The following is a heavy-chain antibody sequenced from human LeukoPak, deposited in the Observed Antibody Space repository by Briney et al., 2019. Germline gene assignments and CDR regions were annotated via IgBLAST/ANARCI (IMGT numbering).Heavy chain of an antibody. J-gene: IGHJ1*01. V-gene: IGHV3-11*01. CDR1: QFTFSDYY. D-gene: IGHD3-22*01. CDR3: AKDRLFYDSSGYYFEYFQH. CDR2: ISSSGSTT. Sequence: GGSLRLSCAASQFTFSDYYMSWIRQAPGKGLEWVSYISSSGSTTYYADSVKDRFTISRDNAKNSLYLQMNSLRAEDTAVYYCAKDRLFYDSSGYYFEYFQHWGQGTLVTVSS.